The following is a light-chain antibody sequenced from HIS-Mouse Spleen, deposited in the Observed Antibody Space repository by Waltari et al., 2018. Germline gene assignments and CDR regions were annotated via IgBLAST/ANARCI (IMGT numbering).Light chain of an antibody. CDR3: CSYAGSYTYV. CDR2: DVS. V-gene: IGLV2-11*01. CDR1: SSDVGGYNY. Sequence: QSALTQPRSVSGSPGQSVTISCTGTSSDVGGYNYVSWYQQHPGKAPKLMIYDVSKRPSGVTDRFSGAKSGNTASLTLSGLQAEDEADYYCCSYAGSYTYVFGTGTKVTVL. J-gene: IGLJ1*01.